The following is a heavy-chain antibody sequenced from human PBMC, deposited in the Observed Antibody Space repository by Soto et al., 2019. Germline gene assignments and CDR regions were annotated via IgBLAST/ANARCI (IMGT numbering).Heavy chain of an antibody. D-gene: IGHD3-9*01. Sequence: GGSRRRSCSACGFVCHNYDMHLVRQAPGKWLEWVGFMSHDGSSTYDADSVKCRFNVSRDNSKNTLYLQMNSLRTEDTAVYYCARPGSGYDVLTGRYFYYYNPMDVWAQASTLTATS. CDR3: ARPGSGYDVLTGRYFYYYNPMDV. V-gene: IGHV3-30*04. J-gene: IGHJ6*02. CDR1: GFVCHNYD. CDR2: MSHDGSST.